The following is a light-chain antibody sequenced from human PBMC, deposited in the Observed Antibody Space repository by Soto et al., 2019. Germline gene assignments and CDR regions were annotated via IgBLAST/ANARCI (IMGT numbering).Light chain of an antibody. CDR3: QQYGSSQFT. CDR2: DAS. CDR1: QSVSYY. J-gene: IGKJ3*01. V-gene: IGKV3-15*01. Sequence: EILMTQSPATLSVSPGERVTFSCRASQSVSYYLAWYQQKPGQAPRLLIYDASTRATGIPVRFSGSGSGTEFTLTISRLEPDDFAVYYCQQYGSSQFTFGPGTKVNIK.